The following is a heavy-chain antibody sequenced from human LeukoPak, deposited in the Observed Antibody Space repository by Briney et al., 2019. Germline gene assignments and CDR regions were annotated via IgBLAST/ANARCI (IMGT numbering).Heavy chain of an antibody. J-gene: IGHJ4*02. Sequence: SETLSLTCAVYGGSFSDYYWGWIRQPPGKGLEWIGSIYYSGHTYHNPSLKSGVTISVDTSNNQFSLKLSSVTAADTAIYYCASEYCSGDSCEGGHFDYWGQGTLVTVSS. CDR1: GGSFSDYY. D-gene: IGHD2-15*01. CDR2: IYYSGHT. V-gene: IGHV4-34*01. CDR3: ASEYCSGDSCEGGHFDY.